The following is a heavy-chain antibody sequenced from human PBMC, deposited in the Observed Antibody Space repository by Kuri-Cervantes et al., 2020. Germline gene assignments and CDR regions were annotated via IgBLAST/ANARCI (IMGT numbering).Heavy chain of an antibody. V-gene: IGHV3-21*04. CDR2: TSSSSSYI. J-gene: IGHJ6*02. CDR3: AREGGEGTVTPYYYYGMDV. Sequence: GGSLRLSCAASGFTFSSYSMNWVRQAPGKGLEWVSSTSSSSSYIYYADSVKGRFTISRDNSKNTLYLQMNSLRAEDTAVYYCAREGGEGTVTPYYYYGMDVWGQGTTVTVSS. CDR1: GFTFSSYS. D-gene: IGHD4-17*01.